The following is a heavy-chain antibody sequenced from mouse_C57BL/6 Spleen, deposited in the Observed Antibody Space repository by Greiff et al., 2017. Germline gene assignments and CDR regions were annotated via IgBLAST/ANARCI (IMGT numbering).Heavy chain of an antibody. Sequence: QVQLQQPGAELVRPGSSVKLSCKASGYTFTSYWMHWVKQRPIKGLEWIGNIDPSDSETHYNQKFKDKATLTVDKSSSTAYMQLSSLTSEDSAVYYCARDDGLYYFDYWGQGTTLTVSS. D-gene: IGHD2-3*01. J-gene: IGHJ2*01. CDR2: IDPSDSET. V-gene: IGHV1-52*01. CDR1: GYTFTSYW. CDR3: ARDDGLYYFDY.